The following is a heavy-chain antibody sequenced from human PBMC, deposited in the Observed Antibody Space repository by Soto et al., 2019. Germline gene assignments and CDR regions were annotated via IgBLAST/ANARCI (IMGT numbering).Heavy chain of an antibody. Sequence: QVQLVQSGAEVKKPGSSVKVSCMASGGTFNTFAISWVRQAPGHGLECMGGIIPMFGTAHYAQKIQGIVTITADEPTRTVYMELSSLRSEDTAVYYCARFSPPRGYYAYWGQGTLVTVSS. J-gene: IGHJ4*02. CDR3: ARFSPPRGYYAY. V-gene: IGHV1-69*01. CDR1: GGTFNTFA. D-gene: IGHD3-22*01. CDR2: IIPMFGTA.